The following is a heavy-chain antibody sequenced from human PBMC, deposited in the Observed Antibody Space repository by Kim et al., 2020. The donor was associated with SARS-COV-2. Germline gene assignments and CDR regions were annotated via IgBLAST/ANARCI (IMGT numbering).Heavy chain of an antibody. CDR2: ISSSSSTI. Sequence: GGSLRLSCAASGFTFSSYSMNWVRQAPGKGLEWVSYISSSSSTIYYADSVKGRFTISRDNAKNSLYLQMNSLRDEDTAVYYCARDLDYDLWSGYSSVFDFCGQGTLVTVSS. J-gene: IGHJ4*02. CDR3: ARDLDYDLWSGYSSVFDF. V-gene: IGHV3-48*02. CDR1: GFTFSSYS. D-gene: IGHD3-3*01.